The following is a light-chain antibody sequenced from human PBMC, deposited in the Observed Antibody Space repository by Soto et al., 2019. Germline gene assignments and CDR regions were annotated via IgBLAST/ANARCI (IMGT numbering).Light chain of an antibody. Sequence: AIQMTQSPSSVSASVGDRVTITCRASQDIGDDLGWYQQKPGKVPNLLIYVASSLQSGVPSRFSGSGSGTDFTLTISSLQPEDSATYYWLQDYNYPLTFGGGTKVEIK. V-gene: IGKV1-6*02. CDR1: QDIGDD. CDR2: VAS. CDR3: LQDYNYPLT. J-gene: IGKJ4*01.